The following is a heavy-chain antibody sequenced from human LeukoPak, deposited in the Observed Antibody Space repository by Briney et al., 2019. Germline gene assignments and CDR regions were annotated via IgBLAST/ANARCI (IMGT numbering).Heavy chain of an antibody. V-gene: IGHV4-31*03. Sequence: PSETLSLTCTVSGGSISSGGYYWSWIRQHPGEGLKWIVYIYYTGSTDYNPSLKSRVTISVDTSKNQFSLKLSSVTAADTAVYYCSRENGAFSPFGYWGQGILVTV. D-gene: IGHD2-8*01. CDR1: GGSISSGGYY. J-gene: IGHJ4*02. CDR3: SRENGAFSPFGY. CDR2: IYYTGST.